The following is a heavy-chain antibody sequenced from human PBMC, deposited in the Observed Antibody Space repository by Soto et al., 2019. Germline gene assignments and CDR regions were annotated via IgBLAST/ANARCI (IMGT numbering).Heavy chain of an antibody. D-gene: IGHD6-13*01. Sequence: GGSLRPSCAASGFTVSNYVMSWVRQAPGKGLEWVSSISGSGDSEHYADSVKGRFTISRDNSKNTLSLQMNSLRVEDTAVYYCAESPWYGYWGQGTQLTVSS. V-gene: IGHV3-23*01. CDR2: ISGSGDSE. J-gene: IGHJ4*02. CDR1: GFTVSNYV. CDR3: AESPWYGY.